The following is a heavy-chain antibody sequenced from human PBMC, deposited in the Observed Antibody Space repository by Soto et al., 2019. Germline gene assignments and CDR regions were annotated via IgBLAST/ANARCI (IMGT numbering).Heavy chain of an antibody. J-gene: IGHJ2*01. CDR2: INAGNGNT. CDR3: ARGGSLYWYFDL. D-gene: IGHD1-26*01. V-gene: IGHV1-3*01. CDR1: EYTFTSYD. Sequence: QVQLEQSGAEVKKPGASVKVSFKSSEYTFTSYDMHWVRQAPGQRLEWMGWINAGNGNTKYSQNFQGRVTITRDTSASTAYMELSSLRSEDTAVYYCARGGSLYWYFDLWGRGTLVTVFS.